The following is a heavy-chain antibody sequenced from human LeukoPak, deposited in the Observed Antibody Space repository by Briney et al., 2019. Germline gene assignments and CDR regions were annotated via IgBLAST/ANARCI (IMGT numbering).Heavy chain of an antibody. CDR1: GGSFSGYY. J-gene: IGHJ4*02. D-gene: IGHD1-26*01. CDR2: INHSGST. CDR3: ARVGVGAKDY. Sequence: SETLSLTCAVYGGSFSGYYWSWIRQPPGKGLEWIGEINHSGSTNYNPSLKSRVTISVDTSKNQFPLKLSSVTAADTAVYYCARVGVGAKDYWGQGALVTVSS. V-gene: IGHV4-34*01.